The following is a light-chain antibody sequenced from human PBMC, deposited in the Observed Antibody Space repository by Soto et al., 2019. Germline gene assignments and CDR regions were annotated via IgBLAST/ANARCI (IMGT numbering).Light chain of an antibody. J-gene: IGLJ2*01. Sequence: QPVLTQPPSASGSPGQSVAISCSGTSSDVGGYNYVSWYQQHPVKAPKLMIYDVNKRPSGVPDRFSGSKSGNTASLTVSGLQADAEADDYCISYAGSNKPAFGRGTQRTV. V-gene: IGLV2-8*01. CDR3: ISYAGSNKPA. CDR2: DVN. CDR1: SSDVGGYNY.